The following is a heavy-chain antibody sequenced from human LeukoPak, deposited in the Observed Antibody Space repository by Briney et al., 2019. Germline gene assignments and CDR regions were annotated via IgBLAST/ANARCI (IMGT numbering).Heavy chain of an antibody. CDR2: ISYDGSNK. D-gene: IGHD4-17*01. V-gene: IGHV3-30*14. Sequence: GGSLRLSCAASGFTFSSYAMHWVRQAPGKGLEWVAVISYDGSNKYYADSVKGRFTISRDNAKNTLYLQMNSLRAEDTAVYYCASMVTTPHYFDYWGQGTLVTVSS. CDR1: GFTFSSYA. CDR3: ASMVTTPHYFDY. J-gene: IGHJ4*02.